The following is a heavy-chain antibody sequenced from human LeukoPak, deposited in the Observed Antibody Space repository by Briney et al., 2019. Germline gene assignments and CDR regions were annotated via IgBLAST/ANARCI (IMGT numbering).Heavy chain of an antibody. J-gene: IGHJ4*02. D-gene: IGHD3-16*01. CDR2: ISNSGSP. CDR1: SASVSCYY. Sequence: PSETLSLTCTVSSASVSCYYWSWVRQPPGGGLEWIGYISNSGSPSYNPSFKSRVTFSADTSKNHLSLKLNSVTPADTAVYFCARGGAGPLRDWGQGTLVTVSS. CDR3: ARGGAGPLRD. V-gene: IGHV4-59*02.